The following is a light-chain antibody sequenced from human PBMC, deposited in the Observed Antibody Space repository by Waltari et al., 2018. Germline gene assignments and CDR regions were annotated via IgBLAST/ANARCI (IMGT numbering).Light chain of an antibody. CDR2: GGS. J-gene: IGKJ1*01. CDR1: QRVSNNY. Sequence: EIVLTQSPGTLSLSSGERAALSCRASQRVSNNYLAWYQQKPGQAPRLLLYGGSSRANGVPDRFSGRGSGTDFTLTISRLEPEDFAVYYCQQYGSSPGTFGQGTKVEIK. V-gene: IGKV3-20*01. CDR3: QQYGSSPGT.